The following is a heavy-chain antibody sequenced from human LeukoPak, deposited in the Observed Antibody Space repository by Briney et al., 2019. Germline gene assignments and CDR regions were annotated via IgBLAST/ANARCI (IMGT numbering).Heavy chain of an antibody. Sequence: ASVKVSCKASGYTFTGYYMHWVQQAPGQGLEWMGWINPNSGGTNYAQKFQGRVTMTRDTSISTAYMELSRLRSDDTAVYYCARDRYGSGSYFQDWGQGTLVTVSS. V-gene: IGHV1-2*02. CDR3: ARDRYGSGSYFQD. D-gene: IGHD3-10*01. CDR2: INPNSGGT. CDR1: GYTFTGYY. J-gene: IGHJ1*01.